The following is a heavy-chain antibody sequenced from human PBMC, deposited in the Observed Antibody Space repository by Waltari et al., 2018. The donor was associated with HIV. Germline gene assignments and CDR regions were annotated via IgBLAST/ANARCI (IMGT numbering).Heavy chain of an antibody. CDR3: VALRTVTGTIDK. CDR1: TGYITQSYY. Sequence: LQLQESGPALVKPSETLSLTCTVSTGYITQSYYWGWVRQFPGTGLEWIGSIYSNGVSHYAPSLKSRVALSVDMSKNQFSLTLTAVTVADTSRYFCVALRTVTGTIDKWGQGTLVTVS. D-gene: IGHD6-19*01. V-gene: IGHV4-39*01. CDR2: IYSNGVS. J-gene: IGHJ4*02.